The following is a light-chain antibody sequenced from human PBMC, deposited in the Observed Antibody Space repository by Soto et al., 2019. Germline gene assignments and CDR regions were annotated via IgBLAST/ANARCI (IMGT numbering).Light chain of an antibody. CDR3: QQYDNGTPIT. J-gene: IGKJ5*01. Sequence: EIVFTQSPGTLSLSPGDRATLSCRASQSVSSSYLAWYQQKPGQAPRLLFFAASSRATGIPDRFSGSGSGTDFSLTISRLEPEDFAVYYCQQYDNGTPITFGQGTRLEIK. CDR2: AAS. CDR1: QSVSSSY. V-gene: IGKV3-20*01.